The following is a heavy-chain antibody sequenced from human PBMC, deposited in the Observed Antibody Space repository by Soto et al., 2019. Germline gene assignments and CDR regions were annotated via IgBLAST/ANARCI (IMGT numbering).Heavy chain of an antibody. CDR1: GYTFTSYD. J-gene: IGHJ6*03. CDR2: MNPNSGNT. Sequence: ASVKVSCKASGYTFTSYDINWVRQATGQGLEWMGWMNPNSGNTGYAQKFQGRVTMTRNTSISTAYMELSSLRSEDTAVYYCASLNLKYYYGSGSYYKEDYYYYMDVWGKGTTVTVSS. D-gene: IGHD3-10*01. CDR3: ASLNLKYYYGSGSYYKEDYYYYMDV. V-gene: IGHV1-8*01.